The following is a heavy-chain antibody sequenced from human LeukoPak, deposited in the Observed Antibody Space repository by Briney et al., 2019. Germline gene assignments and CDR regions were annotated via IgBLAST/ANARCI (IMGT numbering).Heavy chain of an antibody. CDR2: IYSGSSA. Sequence: GGTLRLSCAASGFTVSSNYMSWVRQAPGKGLEWVSVIYSGSSAYYADSVKGRFTISRDNSKNTLYLHMNSLRAEDSAVYYCAKRSTVTTYPVSDWFDPWGQGTL. J-gene: IGHJ5*02. V-gene: IGHV3-53*01. D-gene: IGHD4-17*01. CDR3: AKRSTVTTYPVSDWFDP. CDR1: GFTVSSNY.